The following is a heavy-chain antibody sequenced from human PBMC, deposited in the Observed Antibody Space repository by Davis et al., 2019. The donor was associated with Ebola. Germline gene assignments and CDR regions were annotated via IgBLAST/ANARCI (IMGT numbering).Heavy chain of an antibody. CDR1: GYTFTSYG. V-gene: IGHV1-18*01. J-gene: IGHJ5*02. Sequence: ASVTVSCKASGYTFTSYGISWVRQAPGQGLEWMGWISAYNGNTNYAQKLQGRVTMTTDTSTSTAYMELRSLRSDDTAVYYCARGVTMVRDLNWFDPWGQGTLVTVSS. CDR3: ARGVTMVRDLNWFDP. D-gene: IGHD3-10*01. CDR2: ISAYNGNT.